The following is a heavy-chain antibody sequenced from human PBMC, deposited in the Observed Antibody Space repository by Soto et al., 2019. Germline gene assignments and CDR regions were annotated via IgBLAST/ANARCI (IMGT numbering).Heavy chain of an antibody. J-gene: IGHJ3*02. V-gene: IGHV1-18*01. D-gene: IGHD7-27*01. CDR2: ISAYNGNT. CDR3: AISGRAQHWGREAFDI. Sequence: ASVKVSCKASGYTFTSYGISWGRQAPGQGLEWMGWISAYNGNTNYAQKLQGRVTMTTETSTSTAYMELRSLRSDDTAVYYCAISGRAQHWGREAFDIWGQGTMVTVSS. CDR1: GYTFTSYG.